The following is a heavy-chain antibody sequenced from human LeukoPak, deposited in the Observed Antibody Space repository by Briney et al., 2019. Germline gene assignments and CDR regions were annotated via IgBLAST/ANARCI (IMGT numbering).Heavy chain of an antibody. CDR1: GYTFTSYG. CDR2: ITPFNGNT. D-gene: IGHD1-26*01. CDR3: ASGGEVGALYFDY. V-gene: IGHV1-45*02. Sequence: SVKVSCKASGYTFTSYGISWVRQAPGQGLEWMGWITPFNGNTNYAQKFQDRVTITRDRSMSTAYMELSSLRSEDTAMYYCASGGEVGALYFDYWGQRTLVTVSS. J-gene: IGHJ4*02.